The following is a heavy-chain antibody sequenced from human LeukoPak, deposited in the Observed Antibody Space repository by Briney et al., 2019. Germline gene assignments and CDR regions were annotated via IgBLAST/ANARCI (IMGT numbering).Heavy chain of an antibody. D-gene: IGHD4-17*01. J-gene: IGHJ4*02. CDR3: AKANTVTTYSWVDY. CDR1: GFTFSSYG. V-gene: IGHV3-30*18. Sequence: PGRSLRLSCAASGFTFSSYGMHWVRQAPGKGLEWVAVISYDGSNKYYADSVKGRFTISRDNSKNTLYLQMNSLRAEDTAVYYCAKANTVTTYSWVDYWGQGTLVTVSS. CDR2: ISYDGSNK.